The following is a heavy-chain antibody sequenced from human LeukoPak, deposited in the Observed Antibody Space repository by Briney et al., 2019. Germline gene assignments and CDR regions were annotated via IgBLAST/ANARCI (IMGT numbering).Heavy chain of an antibody. J-gene: IGHJ4*02. CDR2: IWFDGSTE. Sequence: GRSLRLSCAASGFTFSSYGMHWVRQAPDKGLEWVAVIWFDGSTEFYADPVKGRFTISRDNSKNTLYLQMNGLRAEDTAVYYCARALSGYYSIGYWGQGTLVTVSS. D-gene: IGHD3-22*01. CDR3: ARALSGYYSIGY. V-gene: IGHV3-33*01. CDR1: GFTFSSYG.